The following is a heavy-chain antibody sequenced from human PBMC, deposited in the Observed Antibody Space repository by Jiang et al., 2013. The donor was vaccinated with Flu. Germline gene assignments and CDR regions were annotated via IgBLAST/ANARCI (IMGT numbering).Heavy chain of an antibody. CDR3: ARLVEYNWVGEPRHYFHGMDV. CDR1: GGTFSSYA. J-gene: IGHJ6*02. V-gene: IGHV1-69*01. Sequence: SGAEVKKPGSSVKVSCKASGGTFSSYAFNWVRQAPGQGLEWMGGIIPIFDTTNYAQNFQGRVTITADESTATVHMELSSLRSEDTAVYYCARLVEYNWVGEPRHYFHGMDVWGQGTTVTVSS. CDR2: IIPIFDTT. D-gene: IGHD1-20*01.